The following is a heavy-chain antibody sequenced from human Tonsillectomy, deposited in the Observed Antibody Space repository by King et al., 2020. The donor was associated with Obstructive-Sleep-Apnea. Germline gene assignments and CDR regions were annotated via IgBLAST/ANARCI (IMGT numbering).Heavy chain of an antibody. J-gene: IGHJ4*02. V-gene: IGHV4-61*01. CDR2: IYYSGST. D-gene: IGHD3-3*01. CDR3: ARGNDFWSGYYIRS. CDR1: GGSVSSGSYY. Sequence: VQLQESGPGLVKPSETLSLTCTVSGGSVSSGSYYWSWIRQPPGKVLEWIGYIYYSGSTNYNPSLKSRVTISVDTSKNQFSLKLSSVTAADTAVYYCARGNDFWSGYYIRSWGQGTLVTVSS.